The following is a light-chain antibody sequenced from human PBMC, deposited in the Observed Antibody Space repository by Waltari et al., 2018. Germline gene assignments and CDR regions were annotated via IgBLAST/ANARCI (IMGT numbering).Light chain of an antibody. CDR2: EVS. V-gene: IGLV2-14*01. CDR1: SSDVGGYNY. J-gene: IGLJ1*01. CDR3: SSRV. Sequence: QSALTQPTSGSGTPAQAITIFCTGTSSDVGGYNYVSWYQQHPGKAPKLMIYEVSNRPSGVSNRFSGSKSGNTASLTISGLQAEDEADYYCSSRVFGTGTKVTVL.